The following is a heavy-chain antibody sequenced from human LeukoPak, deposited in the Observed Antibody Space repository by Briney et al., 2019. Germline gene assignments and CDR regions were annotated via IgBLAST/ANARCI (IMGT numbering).Heavy chain of an antibody. V-gene: IGHV3-48*01. CDR2: ITLSRTTI. Sequence: GGSLRLSCAASGFTFSNYNMNWVRQAPGKGLEWVAYITLSRTTIYYADSVKGRFTISRDNAKNSLSLQMNSLRAEDTAVYYCARAITNYGYIFDCWGQGTLVTVSS. CDR1: GFTFSNYN. J-gene: IGHJ4*02. CDR3: ARAITNYGYIFDC. D-gene: IGHD5-18*01.